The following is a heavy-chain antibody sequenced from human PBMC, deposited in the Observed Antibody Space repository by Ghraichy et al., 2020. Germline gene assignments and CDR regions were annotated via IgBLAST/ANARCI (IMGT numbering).Heavy chain of an antibody. J-gene: IGHJ4*02. Sequence: SQTLSLTCVVYGESFSGYYWSWIRQPPGKGLEWIGEINHSGSTNYNPSLKSRVTISVDTSKNQFSLKLSSVTAADTAVYYCARGGERTTVTSGPGHWGQGTLVTVSS. CDR3: ARGGERTTVTSGPGH. CDR1: GESFSGYY. V-gene: IGHV4-34*01. D-gene: IGHD4-17*01. CDR2: INHSGST.